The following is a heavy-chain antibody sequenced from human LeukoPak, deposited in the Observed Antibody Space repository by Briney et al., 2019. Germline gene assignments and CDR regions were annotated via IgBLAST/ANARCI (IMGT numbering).Heavy chain of an antibody. CDR1: GFTLSSYD. D-gene: IGHD2-2*01. CDR2: IRYDGSNK. Sequence: GGSLSLSCAASGFTLSSYDMHWLRQAPGKGLEWVAFIRYDGSNKYYADSVKGRFTISRDNSKNTLYLQMNSLRAEDTAVYYCAKGEDIVVVPAAMPKWFDPWGQGTLVTVSS. CDR3: AKGEDIVVVPAAMPKWFDP. J-gene: IGHJ5*02. V-gene: IGHV3-30*02.